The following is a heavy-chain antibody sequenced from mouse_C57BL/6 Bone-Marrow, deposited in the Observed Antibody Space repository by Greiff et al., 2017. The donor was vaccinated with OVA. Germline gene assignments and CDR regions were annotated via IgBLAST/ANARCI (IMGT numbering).Heavy chain of an antibody. CDR2: INPNNGGT. CDR1: GYTFTDYY. Sequence: VQLQQSGPELVKPGASVKISCKASGYTFTDYYMNWVKQSHGKSLEWIGDINPNNGGTSYNQKFKGKATLTVDKSSSTAYMQLSSLTSEDSAVYYCARSLYYFDYWGQGTTLTVSS. CDR3: ARSLYYFDY. D-gene: IGHD6-2*01. J-gene: IGHJ2*01. V-gene: IGHV1-26*01.